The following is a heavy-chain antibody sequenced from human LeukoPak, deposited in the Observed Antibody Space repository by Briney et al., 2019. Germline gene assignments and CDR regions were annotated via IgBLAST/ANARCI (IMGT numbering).Heavy chain of an antibody. J-gene: IGHJ4*02. D-gene: IGHD6-13*01. CDR3: AREGIAAAQIT. Sequence: GGSLRLSCAASGFTFSNYAMNWVRQAPGKGLEWVSGLSDDGFKTYYADSVKGRFTISRDNSQSTLYLLMNSLRAEDTAIYYCAREGIAAAQITWGQGTLVTVSS. V-gene: IGHV3-23*01. CDR1: GFTFSNYA. CDR2: LSDDGFKT.